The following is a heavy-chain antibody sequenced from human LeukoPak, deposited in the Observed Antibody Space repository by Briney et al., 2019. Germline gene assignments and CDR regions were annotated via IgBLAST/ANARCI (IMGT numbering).Heavy chain of an antibody. D-gene: IGHD3-10*01. Sequence: SETLSLTCTVSGGSISSSSYYWGWIRQPPGKGLEWIGSIYYSGSTYYNPSLKSRVTISVDTSKNQFSLKLSSVTAADTAVYYCARHFYGSGSYYLDYWGQGTLVTVSS. V-gene: IGHV4-39*01. CDR2: IYYSGST. CDR3: ARHFYGSGSYYLDY. J-gene: IGHJ4*02. CDR1: GGSISSSSYY.